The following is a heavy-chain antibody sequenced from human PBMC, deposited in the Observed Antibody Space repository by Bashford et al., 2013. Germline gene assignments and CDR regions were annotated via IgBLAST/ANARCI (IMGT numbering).Heavy chain of an antibody. J-gene: IGHJ6*02. Sequence: VCQAPGKGLEWVSSISSSSTIYYADSVKGRFTISRDNAKNSLYLQMNSLRAEDTAVYYCAREQWGWDYYYGMDVWGQGTTVTVSS. D-gene: IGHD1-26*01. CDR2: ISSSSTI. CDR3: AREQWGWDYYYGMDV. V-gene: IGHV3-69-1*01.